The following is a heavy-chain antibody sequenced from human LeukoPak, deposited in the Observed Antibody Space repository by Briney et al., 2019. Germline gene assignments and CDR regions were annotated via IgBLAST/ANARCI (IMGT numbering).Heavy chain of an antibody. CDR3: TRDFDFSSAI. J-gene: IGHJ4*02. Sequence: GGSLRLSCAASGFTFSSYWVHWVRQAPGKGLVWVSRISPDGSTTGHAVSVKGRFTTSRDNAKNTLFLQMNSLRAEDTAVYYCTRDFDFSSAIWGQGTLVTVSS. CDR2: ISPDGSTT. D-gene: IGHD3-3*01. CDR1: GFTFSSYW. V-gene: IGHV3-74*01.